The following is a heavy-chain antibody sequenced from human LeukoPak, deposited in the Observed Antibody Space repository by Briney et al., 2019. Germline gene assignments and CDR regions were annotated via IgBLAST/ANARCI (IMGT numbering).Heavy chain of an antibody. CDR1: GYTFTSYD. V-gene: IGHV1-18*01. Sequence: ASVKVSCKASGYTFTSYDIVWVRQAPGQGLEWMGWISAFNGNTNNAQKVQGRVTMATDTSTSTAYMELRSLTSDDTAMYYCARVYSSAFDHWGQGTLVTVTS. D-gene: IGHD3-10*01. CDR3: ARVYSSAFDH. J-gene: IGHJ4*02. CDR2: ISAFNGNT.